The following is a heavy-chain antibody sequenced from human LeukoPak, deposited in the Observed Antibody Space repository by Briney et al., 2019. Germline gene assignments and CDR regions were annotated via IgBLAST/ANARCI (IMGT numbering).Heavy chain of an antibody. CDR1: GGSVSSGSYY. D-gene: IGHD3-10*01. Sequence: SETLSLTCTVSGGSVSSGSYYWSWIRQPPGKGLEWLGYIYYSGSTNYNPSLKSRVTISVDTSKNQFSLKLSSVTAADTAVYYCARDRSTGIDDAFDIWGQGTMVTVSS. CDR3: ARDRSTGIDDAFDI. V-gene: IGHV4-61*01. CDR2: IYYSGST. J-gene: IGHJ3*02.